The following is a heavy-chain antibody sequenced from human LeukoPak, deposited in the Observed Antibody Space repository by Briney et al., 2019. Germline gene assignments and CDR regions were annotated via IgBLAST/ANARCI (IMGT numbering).Heavy chain of an antibody. V-gene: IGHV4-38-2*02. CDR1: GYSISSGYY. Sequence: SETLSLTCTVSGYSISSGYYWGWIRQPPGKGLEWIGSIYHSGSTYCNPSLKSRVTISVDTSKNQFSLKLSSVTAADTAVYYCARDGSSSSIDYWGQGTLVTVSS. CDR2: IYHSGST. J-gene: IGHJ4*02. CDR3: ARDGSSSSIDY. D-gene: IGHD6-6*01.